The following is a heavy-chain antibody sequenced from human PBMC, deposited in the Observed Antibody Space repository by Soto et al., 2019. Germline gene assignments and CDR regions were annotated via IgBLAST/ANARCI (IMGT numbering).Heavy chain of an antibody. CDR3: ARAMVVTQNWFDP. V-gene: IGHV4-30-4*01. CDR1: GGSISSGDYY. Sequence: QVQLQESGPGLVKPSQTLSLTCTVSGGSISSGDYYWSWIRQPPGKGMEWIGYIYYSGSTYYNPSLKSRVTISVDTSKNQFSLKLSSVTAADTAVYYCARAMVVTQNWFDPWGQGTLVTVSS. J-gene: IGHJ5*02. D-gene: IGHD2-21*02. CDR2: IYYSGST.